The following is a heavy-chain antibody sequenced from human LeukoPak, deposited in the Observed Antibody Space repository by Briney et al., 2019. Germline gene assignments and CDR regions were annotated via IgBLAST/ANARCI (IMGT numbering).Heavy chain of an antibody. V-gene: IGHV4-31*03. CDR2: IYYSGST. Sequence: SQTLPLTCTVSGGSISSGGYYWSWIRQHPGKGLEWIGYIYYSGSTYYNPSLKSRVTISVDTSKNQFSLKLSSVTAADTAVYYCARSDSYYDSSAWDPWGQGTLVTVSS. D-gene: IGHD3-22*01. J-gene: IGHJ5*02. CDR1: GGSISSGGYY. CDR3: ARSDSYYDSSAWDP.